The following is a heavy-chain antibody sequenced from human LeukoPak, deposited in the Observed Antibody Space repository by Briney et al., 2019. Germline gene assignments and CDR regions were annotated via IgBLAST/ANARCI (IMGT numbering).Heavy chain of an antibody. CDR2: MNPNSGNT. V-gene: IGHV1-8*01. CDR1: GYTFTSYD. D-gene: IGHD3-10*01. J-gene: IGHJ4*02. CDR3: ARVAIIYGSFGRPALTHFDY. Sequence: AASVKVSCKASGYTFTSYDINWVRQATGQGLEWMGWMNPNSGNTGYAQKFQGRVTMTRYTSISTAYMELSSLRSEDTAVYYCARVAIIYGSFGRPALTHFDYWGQGTLVTVSS.